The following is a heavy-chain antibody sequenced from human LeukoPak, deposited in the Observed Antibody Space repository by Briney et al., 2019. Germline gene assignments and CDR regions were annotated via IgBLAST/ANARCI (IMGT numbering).Heavy chain of an antibody. V-gene: IGHV1-46*01. CDR1: GYTFTTYY. J-gene: IGHJ4*02. Sequence: ASVKVSCKASGYTFTTYYLHWVRQAPGRGLEWTGMINPGGGGTYYAQKFQGRVTMTRDTSTSTIYMELSSLRSEDTAVYYCARDYYDSSSSYSYFDYWGQGTLVTVSS. D-gene: IGHD3-22*01. CDR3: ARDYYDSSSSYSYFDY. CDR2: INPGGGGT.